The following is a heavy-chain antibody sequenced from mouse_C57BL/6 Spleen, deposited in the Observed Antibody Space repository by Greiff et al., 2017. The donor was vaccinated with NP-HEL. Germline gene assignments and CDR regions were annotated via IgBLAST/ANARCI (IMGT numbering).Heavy chain of an antibody. Sequence: VQLQQSGPELVKPGASVKISCKASGYTFTDYYMNWVKQSHGKSLEWIGDINPNNGGTSYNQKFKGKATLTVDKSSSTAYMELRSLTSEDSAVYYCARMGIYYGYAWFAYWGQGTLVTVSA. V-gene: IGHV1-26*01. CDR2: INPNNGGT. CDR3: ARMGIYYGYAWFAY. CDR1: GYTFTDYY. J-gene: IGHJ3*01. D-gene: IGHD2-2*01.